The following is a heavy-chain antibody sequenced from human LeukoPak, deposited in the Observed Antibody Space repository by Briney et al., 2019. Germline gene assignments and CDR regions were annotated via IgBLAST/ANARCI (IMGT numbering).Heavy chain of an antibody. D-gene: IGHD1-26*01. CDR1: GFTFDDYA. CDR2: ISWNSGSI. Sequence: GGSLRLSCAASGFTFDDYAMHWVRQAPGKGLEWVSGISWNSGSIGYADSVKGRFTTSRDNAKNSLYLQMNSLRAEDTALYYCAKDTGVGATHYYYGMDVWGQGTTVTVSS. J-gene: IGHJ6*02. V-gene: IGHV3-9*01. CDR3: AKDTGVGATHYYYGMDV.